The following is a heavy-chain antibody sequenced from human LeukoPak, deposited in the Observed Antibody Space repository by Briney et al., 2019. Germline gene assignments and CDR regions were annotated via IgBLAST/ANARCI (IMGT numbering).Heavy chain of an antibody. CDR2: FDPEDGEA. CDR1: GYTLTELS. J-gene: IGHJ4*02. Sequence: ASVKVSCKVSGYTLTELSMHWVRQAPGKGLERMGGFDPEDGEAIYAQKFQGRVTMTEDTSTDTAYMELSSLRSEDTAVYYCATIHNRVFEVVTPRSGPYYFDYWGQGTLVTVSS. CDR3: ATIHNRVFEVVTPRSGPYYFDY. V-gene: IGHV1-24*01. D-gene: IGHD3-3*01.